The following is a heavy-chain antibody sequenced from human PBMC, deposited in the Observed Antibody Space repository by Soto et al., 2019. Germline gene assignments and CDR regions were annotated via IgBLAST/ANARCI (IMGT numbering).Heavy chain of an antibody. J-gene: IGHJ4*02. D-gene: IGHD4-17*01. Sequence: ASVKVSCEVSGYTLTELSMHWVRQAPGKGLEWMGGFDPEDGETIYAQKFQGRVTMTEDTSTDTAYMELSSLRSEDTAVYYCATSYGGNSGLVDYWGQGTLVTVSS. CDR3: ATSYGGNSGLVDY. CDR2: FDPEDGET. CDR1: GYTLTELS. V-gene: IGHV1-24*01.